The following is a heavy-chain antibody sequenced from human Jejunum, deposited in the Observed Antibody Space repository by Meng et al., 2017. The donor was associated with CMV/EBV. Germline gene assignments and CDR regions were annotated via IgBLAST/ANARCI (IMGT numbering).Heavy chain of an antibody. V-gene: IGHV5-51*01. CDR2: IFPGDSDT. Sequence: CRNAGYRFNTYWIGWVRQMPGKGLEGMGIIFPGDSDTRYNPSFEGQVTLSVDRSISTAYLQWSSLKASDTAIYYCAREMIRGVVDSWGQGTLVTVSS. D-gene: IGHD3-10*01. CDR1: GYRFNTYW. J-gene: IGHJ4*02. CDR3: AREMIRGVVDS.